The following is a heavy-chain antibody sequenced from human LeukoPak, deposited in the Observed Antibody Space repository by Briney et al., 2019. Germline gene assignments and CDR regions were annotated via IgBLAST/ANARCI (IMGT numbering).Heavy chain of an antibody. J-gene: IGHJ4*02. CDR3: ARGSISRYSYGLSDY. CDR2: IYHSGST. V-gene: IGHV4-30-2*01. CDR1: GGSISSGGYY. D-gene: IGHD5-18*01. Sequence: SETLSLTCTVSGGSISSGGYYWSWIRQPPGKGLEWIGYIYHSGSTYYNPSLKSRVTISVDRSKNQFSLKLSSVTAADTAVYYCARGSISRYSYGLSDYWGQGTLVTVSS.